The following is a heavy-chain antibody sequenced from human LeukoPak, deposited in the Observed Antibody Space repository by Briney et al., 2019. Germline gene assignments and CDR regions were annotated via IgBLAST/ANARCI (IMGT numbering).Heavy chain of an antibody. V-gene: IGHV6-1*01. CDR1: GDIVSNNSAA. D-gene: IGHD4-23*01. J-gene: IGHJ2*01. CDR2: TYFMSEWSN. CDR3: ARAVAGGRYFDL. Sequence: SQTLSLTCAISGDIVSNNSAAWTWIRQSPSRGLVWLGRTYFMSEWSNTYAPSMTSRITINADTSKNQFSLQLHSVTPEDTAVYFCARAVAGGRYFDLWGRGTLVTVSS.